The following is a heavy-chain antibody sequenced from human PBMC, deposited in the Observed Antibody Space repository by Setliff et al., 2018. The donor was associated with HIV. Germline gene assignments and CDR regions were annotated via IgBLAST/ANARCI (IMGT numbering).Heavy chain of an antibody. CDR1: GGTCSSYA. J-gene: IGHJ4*02. CDR3: ARRQWKVGGGVALDY. CDR2: IIPIFGTA. D-gene: IGHD1-26*01. Sequence: SVKVSCKASGGTCSSYAISWVRQAPGQGLEWMGGIIPIFGTANYAQKFQGRVTITADESTSTAYMELSSLSSEDTAVYYGARRQWKVGGGVALDYWGQGTLVTVSS. V-gene: IGHV1-69*13.